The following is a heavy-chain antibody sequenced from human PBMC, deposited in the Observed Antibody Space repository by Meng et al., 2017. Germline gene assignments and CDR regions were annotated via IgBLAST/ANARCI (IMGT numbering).Heavy chain of an antibody. V-gene: IGHV1-8*01. CDR2: MNPNSGNT. J-gene: IGHJ5*02. CDR1: GNTFTSYD. CDR3: ARGSSSWITNWFDP. D-gene: IGHD6-13*01. Sequence: VVQLGAGGKKPGASVKVSCKASGNTFTSYDINWVRQATGQGLEWMGWMNPNSGNTGYAQKFQGRVTMTRNTSISTAYMELSSLRSEDTAVYYCARGSSSWITNWFDPWGQETLVTVSS.